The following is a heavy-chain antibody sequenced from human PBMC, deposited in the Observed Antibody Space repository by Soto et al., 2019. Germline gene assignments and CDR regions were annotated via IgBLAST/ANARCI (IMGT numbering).Heavy chain of an antibody. CDR3: ARGRIAARPLDYYYYYYMDV. Sequence: QVQLVQSGAEVKKPGASVKVSCKASGYTFTSYDINWVRQATGQELEWMGWMNPNSGNTGYAQKFQGRVTMTRNTSISTAYMELSSLRSEDTAVYYCARGRIAARPLDYYYYYYMDVWGKGTTVTVSS. J-gene: IGHJ6*03. CDR2: MNPNSGNT. D-gene: IGHD6-6*01. V-gene: IGHV1-8*01. CDR1: GYTFTSYD.